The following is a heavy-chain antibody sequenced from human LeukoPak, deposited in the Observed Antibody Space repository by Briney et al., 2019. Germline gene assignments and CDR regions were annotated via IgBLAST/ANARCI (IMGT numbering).Heavy chain of an antibody. CDR3: AKGYCSGGSCWDYFDY. Sequence: GGSLRLSCAASGITFSSYAMSWVRQALGKGLEWVSGISDSGGSTYYADSVKGRLTISRDNSKNTLYLQVNSLRAEDTAVYYCAKGYCSGGSCWDYFDYWGQGTLVTVSS. CDR2: ISDSGGST. D-gene: IGHD2-15*01. CDR1: GITFSSYA. V-gene: IGHV3-23*01. J-gene: IGHJ4*02.